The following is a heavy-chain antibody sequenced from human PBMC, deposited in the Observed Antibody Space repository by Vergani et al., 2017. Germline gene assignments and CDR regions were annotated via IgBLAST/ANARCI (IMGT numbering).Heavy chain of an antibody. D-gene: IGHD3/OR15-3a*01. CDR3: ARVPDWTYFDY. V-gene: IGHV3-23*04. Sequence: EVQLVESGGALVQPGKSLRLSCAASGFTFSNYAMSWIRQAPGKGLQWVSTVSISGENTFYEDSVKGRFTISRDASKKTLFLQMDNLNIDDTAVYFCARVPDWTYFDYWGQGALVTVSS. CDR2: VSISGENT. J-gene: IGHJ4*02. CDR1: GFTFSNYA.